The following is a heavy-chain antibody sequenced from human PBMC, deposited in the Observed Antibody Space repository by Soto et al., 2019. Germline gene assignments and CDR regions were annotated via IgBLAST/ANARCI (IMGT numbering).Heavy chain of an antibody. CDR1: GYKFINHY. D-gene: IGHD3-10*01. CDR3: ARDSSASATSYSFDY. CDR2: INPNGGGT. Sequence: QVQLVQSGAEVKKPGASVKVSCKASGYKFINHYIHWVRQAPGVGLEWMGMINPNGGGTDYAQKFQGRVTMTADTYASTVHMELSSLRSEDTAVYFCARDSSASATSYSFDYWGQGTLFTVSS. J-gene: IGHJ4*02. V-gene: IGHV1-46*01.